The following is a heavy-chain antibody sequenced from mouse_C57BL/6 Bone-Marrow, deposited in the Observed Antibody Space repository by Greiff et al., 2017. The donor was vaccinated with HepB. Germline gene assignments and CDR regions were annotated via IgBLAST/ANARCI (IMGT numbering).Heavy chain of an antibody. CDR1: GFSLSTSGMG. D-gene: IGHD1-1*01. CDR3: ARRHLDYGSSYDWYVDV. V-gene: IGHV8-12*01. Sequence: QVTLKVSGPGILQSSQTLSLTCSFSGFSLSTSGMGVIWLRHPSGTGLEWLAPIYWDDDKRYNPSLKSRHTISKDTSRNQVFLKITSVDTADTATCYCARRHLDYGSSYDWYVDVWGTGTTVTVSS. CDR2: IYWDDDK. J-gene: IGHJ1*03.